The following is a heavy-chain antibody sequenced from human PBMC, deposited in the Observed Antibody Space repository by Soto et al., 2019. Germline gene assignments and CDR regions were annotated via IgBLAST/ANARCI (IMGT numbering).Heavy chain of an antibody. CDR3: PRNHSKSVYPWFDP. D-gene: IGHD2-8*01. CDR1: GGSISSYY. Sequence: SETLSLTCTVSGGSISSYYWSWIRQPPGKGLEWIGYIYYSVSTNYNRSLRSRVTVSVDTSKNQFSLKLSSVTAADTAVYYCPRNHSKSVYPWFDPWGQGTLVTVSS. CDR2: IYYSVST. V-gene: IGHV4-59*01. J-gene: IGHJ5*02.